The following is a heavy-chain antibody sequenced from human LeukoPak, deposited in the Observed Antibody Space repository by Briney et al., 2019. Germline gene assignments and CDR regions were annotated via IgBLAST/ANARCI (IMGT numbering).Heavy chain of an antibody. V-gene: IGHV1-46*01. Sequence: ASVKVSCKASGYTFTTYYMHWVRQAPGQGLEWMGILNPSSGSTSYAQRFQGRVTMTRDTSTSTFYMELRSLKSEDTAVYYCARDGEYYDSSGSYFDYWGQGTAVTVSS. J-gene: IGHJ4*02. D-gene: IGHD3-22*01. CDR3: ARDGEYYDSSGSYFDY. CDR1: GYTFTTYY. CDR2: LNPSSGST.